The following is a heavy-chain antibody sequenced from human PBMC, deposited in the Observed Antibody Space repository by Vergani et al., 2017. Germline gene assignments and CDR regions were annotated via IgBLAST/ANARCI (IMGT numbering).Heavy chain of an antibody. CDR2: IDYSGST. D-gene: IGHD3-22*01. CDR1: GGSISSYY. V-gene: IGHV4-59*08. J-gene: IGHJ4*02. Sequence: QVQLQESGPGLVQPSETLSLTCTVSGGSISSYYWSWIRQPPGKGLEWIGYIDYSGSTNYNPSLKSRVTISVDTSKNQFSLKLSSVTAADTAVYYCARLYYYDSSGIDYWGQGTLVTVSS. CDR3: ARLYYYDSSGIDY.